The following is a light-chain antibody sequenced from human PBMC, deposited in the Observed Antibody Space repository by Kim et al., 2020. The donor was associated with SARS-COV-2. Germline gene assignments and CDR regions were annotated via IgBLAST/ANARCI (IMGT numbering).Light chain of an antibody. CDR1: QRVSNRY. CDR3: QQNGTAPWT. J-gene: IGKJ1*01. Sequence: SPGQRATRSGRASQRVSNRYLAWYPQKPGHAPRLLIYGASSRATRIPDTFSGSGSGTDFTLTISRLGTEEFAVYYCQQNGTAPWTFGQGTKV. V-gene: IGKV3-20*01. CDR2: GAS.